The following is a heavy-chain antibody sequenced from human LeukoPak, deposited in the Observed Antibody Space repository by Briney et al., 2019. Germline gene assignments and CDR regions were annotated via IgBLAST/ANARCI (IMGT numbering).Heavy chain of an antibody. J-gene: IGHJ3*02. V-gene: IGHV3-11*01. D-gene: IGHD2-2*01. CDR2: ISSSRSTI. Sequence: LSLTCAVYGGSITDYYWSWIRQTPGKGLEWVSYISSSRSTIYYADSVKGRFTISRDNAKNSLYLQMNSLRAEDTAVYYCARDLPYCSSTSCYHDAFDIWGQGTMVTVSS. CDR1: GGSITDYY. CDR3: ARDLPYCSSTSCYHDAFDI.